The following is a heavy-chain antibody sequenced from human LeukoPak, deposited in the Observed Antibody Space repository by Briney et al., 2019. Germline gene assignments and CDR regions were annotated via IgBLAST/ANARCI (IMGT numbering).Heavy chain of an antibody. CDR3: ARDPTAKRAAAAPFDY. V-gene: IGHV3-7*01. D-gene: IGHD6-13*01. CDR2: TKQDGSEK. Sequence: GGSLRLSCAASGFTFSSYWMSWVRQAPGKGLEWVANTKQDGSEKYYVDSVKGRFTISRDNAKNSLYLQMNSLRAEDTAVYYCARDPTAKRAAAAPFDYWGQGTLVTVSS. J-gene: IGHJ4*02. CDR1: GFTFSSYW.